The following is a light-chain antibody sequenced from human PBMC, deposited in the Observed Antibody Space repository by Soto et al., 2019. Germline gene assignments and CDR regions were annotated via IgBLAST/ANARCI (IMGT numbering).Light chain of an antibody. CDR3: PTYPRGTWGV. V-gene: IGLV2-14*01. CDR2: DVS. CDR1: SSDVGGYDF. Sequence: QSVLTQPASVSGSPGQSITISCTGTSSDVGGYDFVSWYQQRPGKAPKLIIYDVSNRPSGVSNPFSGPKSGNTASLTTSGLRAEDEVVNYCPTYPRGTWGVFGGGTKLPVL. J-gene: IGLJ3*02.